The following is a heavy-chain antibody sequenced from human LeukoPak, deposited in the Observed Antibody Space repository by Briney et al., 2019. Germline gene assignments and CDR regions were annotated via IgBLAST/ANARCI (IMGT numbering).Heavy chain of an antibody. CDR3: ARRNTADASIDF. CDR1: GGSIIGHW. CDR2: IFYSGGST. D-gene: IGHD2/OR15-2a*01. V-gene: IGHV4-59*08. J-gene: IGHJ4*02. Sequence: SETLSLTCTVSGGSIIGHWWSWIRQPPGKGLEWIGDIFYSGGSTNYNPSLKSRLTMSLDTSKNQFSLKLTSVTAADTAMYYCARRNTADASIDFWGQGTLVTASS.